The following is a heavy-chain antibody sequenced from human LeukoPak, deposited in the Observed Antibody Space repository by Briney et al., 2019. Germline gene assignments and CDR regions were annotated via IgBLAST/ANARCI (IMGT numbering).Heavy chain of an antibody. CDR3: ARGSSGWYWIDF. CDR1: GFTLGDYG. D-gene: IGHD6-19*01. Sequence: GGSLRLSCTASGFTLGDYGMSWVRQAPGKGLEWVSYISSSGSTIYYADSVKGRFTISRDNAKNPLYLQMNSLRAEDTAVYYCARGSSGWYWIDFWGQGTLVNVSS. CDR2: ISSSGSTI. V-gene: IGHV3-48*03. J-gene: IGHJ4*02.